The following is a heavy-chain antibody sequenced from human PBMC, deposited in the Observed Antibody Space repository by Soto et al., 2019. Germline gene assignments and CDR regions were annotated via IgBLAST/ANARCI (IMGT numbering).Heavy chain of an antibody. CDR2: ISSSGSTI. V-gene: IGHV3-11*01. CDR3: ARYYGDDSKTNWYFDL. J-gene: IGHJ2*01. CDR1: GFTFSDYY. Sequence: QVQLVESGGGLVKPGGSLRLSCAASGFTFSDYYMSWIRQAPGKGLEWVSYISSSGSTIYYADSVKGRFTISRDNAKNCRYLQMNSLRAEDTAVYYCARYYGDDSKTNWYFDLWGRGTLVTVSS. D-gene: IGHD4-17*01.